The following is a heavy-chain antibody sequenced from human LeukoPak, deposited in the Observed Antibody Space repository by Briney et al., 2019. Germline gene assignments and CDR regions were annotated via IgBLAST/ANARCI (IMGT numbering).Heavy chain of an antibody. CDR2: ISGSGGST. J-gene: IGHJ4*02. Sequence: GGSLRLSCTASGFTFNSDAMNWVRQAPGTGLEWVATISGSGGSTYYTDSVKGRFTISRDNFKNMVFLQMNSLKAEDTATYYCAKDFYDFWSGFDYWGQGTLVTVSS. V-gene: IGHV3-23*01. CDR3: AKDFYDFWSGFDY. D-gene: IGHD3-3*01. CDR1: GFTFNSDA.